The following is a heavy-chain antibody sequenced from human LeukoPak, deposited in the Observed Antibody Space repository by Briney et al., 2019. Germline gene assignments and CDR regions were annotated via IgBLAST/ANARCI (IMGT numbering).Heavy chain of an antibody. D-gene: IGHD3-3*01. Sequence: GESLKISCKGSGYSFTSYWIGWVRQMPGKGLEWMGIIYPGDSDTRYSPSFQGQVTISADKSISTAYLQWSSLKASDTAMYYCASPRKYVFWSVPAFTYWGQEPLVAVPS. CDR3: ASPRKYVFWSVPAFTY. V-gene: IGHV5-51*01. CDR1: GYSFTSYW. J-gene: IGHJ4*02. CDR2: IYPGDSDT.